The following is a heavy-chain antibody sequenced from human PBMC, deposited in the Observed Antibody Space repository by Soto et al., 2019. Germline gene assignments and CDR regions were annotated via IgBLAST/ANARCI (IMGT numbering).Heavy chain of an antibody. CDR1: GFTFSSYA. D-gene: IGHD2-15*01. CDR2: ISGSGGST. Sequence: EVQLLESGGGLVQPGGSLRLSCAASGFTFSSYAMSWVRQAPGKGLEWVSAISGSGGSTYYADSVKGRFTISRDNSKNTLYLQMNSLRAEDTAVYYCAKDRGYCSGGSCYSSYSFDYWGQGTLVTVSS. CDR3: AKDRGYCSGGSCYSSYSFDY. J-gene: IGHJ4*02. V-gene: IGHV3-23*01.